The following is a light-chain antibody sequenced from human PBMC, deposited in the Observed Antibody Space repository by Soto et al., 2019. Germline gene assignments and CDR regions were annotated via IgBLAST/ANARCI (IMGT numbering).Light chain of an antibody. CDR3: SSYAGSNDLEV. Sequence: QSALTQPPSASGSPGQSVTISCTGTSSDIGGYNYVSWYQQHPGKAPKLIIYEVTKRPSGVSDRFSGSKSGSTASLTVSGLQADDAADYYCSSYAGSNDLEVFGTGTKLTVL. J-gene: IGLJ1*01. CDR2: EVT. CDR1: SSDIGGYNY. V-gene: IGLV2-8*01.